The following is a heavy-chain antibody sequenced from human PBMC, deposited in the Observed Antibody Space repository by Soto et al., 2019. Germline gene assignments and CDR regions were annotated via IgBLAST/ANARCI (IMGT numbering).Heavy chain of an antibody. Sequence: QVQLVQSGAEVKKPGSSVKVSCKASGGTFSSYAISWVRQAPGQGLEWMGGIIPIFGTANYAQKFQGRVTITADKATSTAYMELSSLRSEDTAVYYCARDEYYDFWSGTKFDYWGQGTLVTVSS. CDR2: IIPIFGTA. J-gene: IGHJ4*02. CDR1: GGTFSSYA. CDR3: ARDEYYDFWSGTKFDY. V-gene: IGHV1-69*06. D-gene: IGHD3-3*01.